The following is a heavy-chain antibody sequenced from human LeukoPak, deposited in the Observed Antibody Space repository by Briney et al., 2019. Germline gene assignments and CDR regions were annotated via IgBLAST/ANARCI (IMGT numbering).Heavy chain of an antibody. CDR3: ARVRYSSSWGAFDI. CDR1: GYTFTSYG. D-gene: IGHD6-13*01. V-gene: IGHV1-18*01. J-gene: IGHJ3*02. Sequence: ASVKVSCKASGYTFTSYGISWVRQAPGQGLEWMGWISAYNGNTNYAQKLQGRVTMTTDTSTSTAYMELRGLRSDDTAVYYCARVRYSSSWGAFDIWGQGTMVTVSS. CDR2: ISAYNGNT.